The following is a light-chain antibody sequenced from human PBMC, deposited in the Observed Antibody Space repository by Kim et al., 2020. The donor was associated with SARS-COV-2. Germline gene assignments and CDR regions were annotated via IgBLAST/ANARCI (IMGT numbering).Light chain of an antibody. CDR3: QQYGSSLYT. V-gene: IGKV3-20*01. Sequence: LSPGERATLSCRASQSVSSSYLAWFQLKPGQAPRLLIYGASSRATGIPDRFSGSGSGTDFTLTISRLEPEDFAVYYCQQYGSSLYTFGQGTKLEI. J-gene: IGKJ2*01. CDR1: QSVSSSY. CDR2: GAS.